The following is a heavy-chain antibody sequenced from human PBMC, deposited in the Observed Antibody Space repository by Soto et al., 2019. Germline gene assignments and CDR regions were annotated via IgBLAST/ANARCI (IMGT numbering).Heavy chain of an antibody. CDR2: ISSSSSYI. V-gene: IGHV3-21*01. D-gene: IGHD3-9*01. CDR3: ARDKAGNYDILTGFDY. J-gene: IGHJ4*02. CDR1: GFTFSSYS. Sequence: EVQLVESGGGLVKPGGSLRLSGAASGFTFSSYSMNWVRQAPGKGLEWVSSISSSSSYIYYADSVKGRFTISRDNAKNSLYLQMNSLRAEDTAVYYCARDKAGNYDILTGFDYWGQGTLVTVSS.